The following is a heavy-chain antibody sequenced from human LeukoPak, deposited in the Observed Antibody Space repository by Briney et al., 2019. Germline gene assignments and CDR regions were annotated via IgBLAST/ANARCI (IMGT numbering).Heavy chain of an antibody. J-gene: IGHJ5*02. D-gene: IGHD2-2*01. CDR1: GYTFTSYG. V-gene: IGHV1-18*01. CDR3: AGGYCSSTSCSEDWFDP. CDR2: ISAYNGNT. Sequence: GASVNVSCKASGYTFTSYGISWVRQAPGQGLEWMGWISAYNGNTNYAQKLQGRVTMTTDTSTSTAYMELRSLRSDDTAVYYCAGGYCSSTSCSEDWFDPWGQGTLVTVSS.